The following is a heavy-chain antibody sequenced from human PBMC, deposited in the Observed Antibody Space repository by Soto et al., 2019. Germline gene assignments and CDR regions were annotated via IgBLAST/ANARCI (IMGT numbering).Heavy chain of an antibody. V-gene: IGHV1-58*02. Sequence: APVKVSCKASGFTFTSSAMQWVRQARGQRLEWIGWIVVGSGNTNYAQKFQERVTITRDMSTSTAYMELSSLRSEDTAVYYCAADKDPKDAFDIWGQGTMVTVSS. J-gene: IGHJ3*02. CDR3: AADKDPKDAFDI. CDR1: GFTFTSSA. CDR2: IVVGSGNT.